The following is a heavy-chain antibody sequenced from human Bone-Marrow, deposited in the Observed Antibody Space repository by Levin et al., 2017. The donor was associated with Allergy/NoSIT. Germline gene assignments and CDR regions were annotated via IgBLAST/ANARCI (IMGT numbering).Heavy chain of an antibody. V-gene: IGHV3-30*18. J-gene: IGHJ4*02. D-gene: IGHD3/OR15-3a*01. Sequence: PGGSLRLSCAASGFTFSNNAMSWVRQAPGKGLEWVALISYDGSDKSYADSVKGRFTISRDNSKNMLFLQMSNLRPEDSAVYYCAKAWYGLKLRAGTPFDFWGQGTLISVSS. CDR1: GFTFSNNA. CDR2: ISYDGSDK. CDR3: AKAWYGLKLRAGTPFDF.